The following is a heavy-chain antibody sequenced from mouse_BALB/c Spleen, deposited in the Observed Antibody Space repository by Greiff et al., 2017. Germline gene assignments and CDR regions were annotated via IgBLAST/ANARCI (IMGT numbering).Heavy chain of an antibody. J-gene: IGHJ4*01. CDR2: INPGSGGT. CDR1: GYAFTNYL. V-gene: IGHV1-54*01. Sequence: VKLQESGAELVRPGTSVKVSCKASGYAFTNYLIEWVKQRPGQGLEWIGVINPGSGGTNYNEKFKGKATLTAVKSSSTAYMQLSSLTSDDSAVYFCARGGRVFYAMDYWGQGTSVTVSS. CDR3: ARGGRVFYAMDY.